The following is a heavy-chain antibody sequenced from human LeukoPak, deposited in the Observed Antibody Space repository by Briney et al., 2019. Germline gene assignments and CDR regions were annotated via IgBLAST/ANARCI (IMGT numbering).Heavy chain of an antibody. V-gene: IGHV4-59*08. CDR2: IYYTGST. Sequence: SETLSLTCTVSGGSISGFYWTWIRQPPGKGLEWIGYIYYTGSTNHNPSLKSRVTISIDTSKNQFSLRLSSVTAADTAVYYCATYIRGHSFYFDYWGQGTLVTVSS. CDR1: GGSISGFY. J-gene: IGHJ4*02. D-gene: IGHD3-10*01. CDR3: ATYIRGHSFYFDY.